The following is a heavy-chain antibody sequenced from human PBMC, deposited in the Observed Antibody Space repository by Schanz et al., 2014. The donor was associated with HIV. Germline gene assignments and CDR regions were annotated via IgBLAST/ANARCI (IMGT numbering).Heavy chain of an antibody. CDR1: GSSVTYFY. CDR3: ARVRRVILLWYGLFDQ. D-gene: IGHD3-10*01. V-gene: IGHV4-34*02. Sequence: QVQLQQWGAGLLKPSETLSLTCAVYGSSVTYFYWTWIRQSPGKGLEWIAEVNHSGDTNYNPSLKSRVTISVDTSKNQFSLNLSSVTAADTAVYYCARVRRVILLWYGLFDQWGQGTLVTVSS. CDR2: VNHSGDT. J-gene: IGHJ4*02.